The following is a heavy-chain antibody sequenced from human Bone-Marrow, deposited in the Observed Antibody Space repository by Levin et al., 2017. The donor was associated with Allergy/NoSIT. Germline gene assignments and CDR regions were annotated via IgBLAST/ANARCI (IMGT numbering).Heavy chain of an antibody. Sequence: GESLKISCVASGFMFATYSMSWVRQAPGKGLEWVANINQDGIEKFYLDSVKGRFTLSRDHAQNSLYLQLNSLRGEDTAVYYCARDWGWNYFAFFDCWGQGALVTVSS. V-gene: IGHV3-7*03. J-gene: IGHJ4*02. CDR1: GFMFATYS. CDR2: INQDGIEK. D-gene: IGHD1-7*01. CDR3: ARDWGWNYFAFFDC.